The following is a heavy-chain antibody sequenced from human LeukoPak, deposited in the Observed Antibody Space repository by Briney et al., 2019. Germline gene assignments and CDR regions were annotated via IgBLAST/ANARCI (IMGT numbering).Heavy chain of an antibody. D-gene: IGHD3-10*01. CDR2: IYSGGAT. CDR1: SGSVSSGDYF. Sequence: SQTLSLTCTVSSGSVSSGDYFWSWIPPAPGEGVGWSGRIYSGGATTSNPSLKSRLTISMDTSKNQFSLKMTSVTAADTAVYYCARELYNSGSFMFDSWGQGTLVTVSS. V-gene: IGHV4-61*02. J-gene: IGHJ4*02. CDR3: ARELYNSGSFMFDS.